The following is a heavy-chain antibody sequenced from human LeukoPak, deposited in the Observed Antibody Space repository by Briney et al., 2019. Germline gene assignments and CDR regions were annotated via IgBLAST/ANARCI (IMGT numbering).Heavy chain of an antibody. J-gene: IGHJ2*01. V-gene: IGHV4-39*01. CDR1: GDSVSSSSYC. D-gene: IGHD1-26*01. CDR3: AGVNSGSYYNWYFDL. CDR2: VYYSGST. Sequence: SETLSLTCTVSGDSVSSSSYCWGWIRQPPGKGLEWIGSVYYSGSTYYNPSLKSRVTISVDTSKNQFSLKLSSVTAADTAVYYCAGVNSGSYYNWYFDLWGRGTLVTVSS.